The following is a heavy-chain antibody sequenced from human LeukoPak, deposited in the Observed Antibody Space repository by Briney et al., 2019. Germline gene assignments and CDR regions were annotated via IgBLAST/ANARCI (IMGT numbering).Heavy chain of an antibody. D-gene: IGHD2-2*01. J-gene: IGHJ4*02. CDR1: GGSFSGYY. CDR3: ARDAGSTSFDY. CDR2: INHSGST. Sequence: SETLSLTCAVYGGSFSGYYWSWIRQPPGKGLEWIGEINHSGSTNYNPSLKSRVTISVDTSKNQFSLKLSSVTAADTAVYYCARDAGSTSFDYWGQGTLVTVSS. V-gene: IGHV4-34*01.